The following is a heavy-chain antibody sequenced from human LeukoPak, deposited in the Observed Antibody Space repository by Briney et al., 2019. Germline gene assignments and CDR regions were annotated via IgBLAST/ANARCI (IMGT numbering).Heavy chain of an antibody. CDR3: VRDFEVPAAAPDYYYFYYMDV. D-gene: IGHD2-2*01. CDR1: GFTFSVYG. Sequence: GSLRLSCAVSGFTFSVYGMNWARQAPGKGLEWLSHISSGGTTIYYADSVKGRFTVSRDNVENSLFLQMNSLRVDDTAVYYCVRDFEVPAAAPDYYYFYYMDVWGTGTTVTVSS. CDR2: ISSGGTTI. J-gene: IGHJ6*03. V-gene: IGHV3-48*04.